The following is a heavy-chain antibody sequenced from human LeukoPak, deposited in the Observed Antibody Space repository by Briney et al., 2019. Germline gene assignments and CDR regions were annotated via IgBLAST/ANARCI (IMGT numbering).Heavy chain of an antibody. CDR3: VRGWRIMDV. CDR2: VNTNGGAT. D-gene: IGHD5-24*01. CDR1: GFTFSNYP. Sequence: GGSLRLSCSASGFTFSNYPMHWVRQAPGKGLENVSVVNTNGGATYYADSVKGRSTISRDNSKNTVYLQISSLRGEDTAMYYCVRGWRIMDVWGQGATVTVSS. J-gene: IGHJ6*02. V-gene: IGHV3-64D*06.